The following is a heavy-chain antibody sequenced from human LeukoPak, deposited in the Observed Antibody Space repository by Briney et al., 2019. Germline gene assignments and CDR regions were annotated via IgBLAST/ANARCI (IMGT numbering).Heavy chain of an antibody. CDR3: ARGPGYTLPGAFDI. Sequence: SETLSLTCTVSGGSISSGSYYWSWIRQPAGKGLEWVGRIYTSGSTNYNPSLKSRVTISVDTSKNQFSLKLSSVTAADTAVYYCARGPGYTLPGAFDIWGQGTMVTVSS. J-gene: IGHJ3*02. CDR1: GGSISSGSYY. V-gene: IGHV4-61*02. CDR2: IYTSGST. D-gene: IGHD6-13*01.